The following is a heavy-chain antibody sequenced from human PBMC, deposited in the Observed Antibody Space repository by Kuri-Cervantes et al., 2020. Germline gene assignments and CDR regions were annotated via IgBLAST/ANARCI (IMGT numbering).Heavy chain of an antibody. V-gene: IGHV6-1*01. CDR2: TYYRSKWYN. CDR1: GDSVSSNSAA. J-gene: IGHJ4*02. D-gene: IGHD2-21*02. Sequence: SETLSLTCAISGDSVSSNSAAWNWIRQSPSRGLEWLGRTYYRSKWYNDYAVSVKSRITINPDTSKNQFSLKLSSVTAADTAVYYCARDQEWHCGGDCYLFDYWGQGTLVTVSS. CDR3: ARDQEWHCGGDCYLFDY.